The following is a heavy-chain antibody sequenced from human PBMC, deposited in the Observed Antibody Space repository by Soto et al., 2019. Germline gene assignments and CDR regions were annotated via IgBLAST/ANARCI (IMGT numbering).Heavy chain of an antibody. CDR1: GGTFSSYT. J-gene: IGHJ4*02. CDR3: AGDSEGFGRPFDY. Sequence: QVQLVQSGAEVKKPGSSVKVSCKASGGTFSSYTISWVRQAPGQGLEWMGRIIPILGIANYAQKFQGRVTITADKSTSTASMELSSLRSEDTAVYYCAGDSEGFGRPFDYWGQGTLVTVSS. V-gene: IGHV1-69*08. CDR2: IIPILGIA. D-gene: IGHD3-10*01.